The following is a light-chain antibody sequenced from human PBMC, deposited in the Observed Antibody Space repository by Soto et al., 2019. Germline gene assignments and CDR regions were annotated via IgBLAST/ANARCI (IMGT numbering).Light chain of an antibody. J-gene: IGKJ3*01. V-gene: IGKV1-9*01. CDR1: QGISSS. CDR3: QQLNSDPHT. CDR2: DAS. Sequence: DIQLTQSPSFLSASVTDSVTITCRASQGISSSLAWYQQKPGKAPKLLIYDASTLQSGIPSRFSGSGSGTEFPLTFRSLQPEDFATDYGQQLNSDPHTLGPGTKVDIK.